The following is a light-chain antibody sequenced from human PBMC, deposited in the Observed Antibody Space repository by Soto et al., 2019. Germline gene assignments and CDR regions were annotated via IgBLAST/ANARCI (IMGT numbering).Light chain of an antibody. CDR3: QQYDGSLFT. CDR2: GAS. Sequence: EVVMTQSPATLSVSPGEGVTLSCRASQSVSSRYLAWYQQKPGQAPRLLIYGASTRDVGIPDRFSGSGSGTDFTLTITRLEPEDFAVYYCQQYDGSLFTFGPGTKVDI. CDR1: QSVSSRY. J-gene: IGKJ3*01. V-gene: IGKV3-20*01.